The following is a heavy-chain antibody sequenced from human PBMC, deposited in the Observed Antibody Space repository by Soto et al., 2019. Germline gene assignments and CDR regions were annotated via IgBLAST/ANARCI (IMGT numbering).Heavy chain of an antibody. J-gene: IGHJ6*02. D-gene: IGHD3-10*01. V-gene: IGHV4-31*03. CDR1: GGSISSGAYY. CDR2: IYYSGST. CDR3: ASKYYYGSGSYSDGMDV. Sequence: SETLSLTCTVSGGSISSGAYYWSWIRQHPGKGLEWIGYIYYSGSTYYNRSLKSRVTISVHTSKNQFSLKLSSGTAAHTAVYYCASKYYYGSGSYSDGMDVWGQGTKVT.